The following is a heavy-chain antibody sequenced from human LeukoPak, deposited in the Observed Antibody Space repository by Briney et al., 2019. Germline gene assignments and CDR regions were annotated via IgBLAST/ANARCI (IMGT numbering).Heavy chain of an antibody. D-gene: IGHD6-13*01. J-gene: IGHJ4*02. Sequence: GASVKVSCKASGYTFTSYYMHWVRQAPGQGLEWMGIINPSGGSTSYAQKVQGRVTMTRDMSKSTVYMELSSLRSEDTAVYYCAREGVAAGTGSMDYWGQGTLVTVSS. CDR3: AREGVAAGTGSMDY. CDR2: INPSGGST. V-gene: IGHV1-46*01. CDR1: GYTFTSYY.